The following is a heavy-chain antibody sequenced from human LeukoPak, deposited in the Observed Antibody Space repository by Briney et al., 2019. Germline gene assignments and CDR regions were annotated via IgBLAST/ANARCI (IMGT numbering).Heavy chain of an antibody. CDR1: GYTFTSYG. CDR3: ARRDGYNYSPDY. CDR2: ISAYYGNT. J-gene: IGHJ4*02. D-gene: IGHD5-24*01. Sequence: ASVKISCKASGYTFTSYGISWVRQAPGQGLEWMGWISAYYGNTNYAQKLQGRVTMTTDTSTSTAYMELRSLRSDDTAVYYCARRDGYNYSPDYWGQGTLVTVSS. V-gene: IGHV1-18*01.